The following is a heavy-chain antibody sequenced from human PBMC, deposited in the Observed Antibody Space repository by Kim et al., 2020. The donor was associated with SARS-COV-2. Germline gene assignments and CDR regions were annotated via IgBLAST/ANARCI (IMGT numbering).Heavy chain of an antibody. D-gene: IGHD6-13*01. CDR2: IDPSDSYT. Sequence: GESLKISCKGSGYSFTSYWISWVRQMPGKGLEWMGRIDPSDSYTNYSPSFQGHVTISADKSISTAYLQWSSLKASDTAMYYCARLSPGSGTLYYYGMDVWGQGTTVTVSS. CDR1: GYSFTSYW. J-gene: IGHJ6*02. CDR3: ARLSPGSGTLYYYGMDV. V-gene: IGHV5-10-1*01.